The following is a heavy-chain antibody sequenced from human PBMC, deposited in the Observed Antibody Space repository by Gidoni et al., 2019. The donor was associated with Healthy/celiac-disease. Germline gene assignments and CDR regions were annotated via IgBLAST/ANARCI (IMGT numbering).Heavy chain of an antibody. Sequence: QVQLVESGGGVVQPGRSLRLSCAASGFTFGSYGMHWGRQAPGKGLEWVAVISYDGSNKYYADSVKGRFTISRDNSKNTLYLQMNSLRAEDTAVYYCAKGERITMVRGVITPLYGMDVWGQGTTVTVSS. CDR2: ISYDGSNK. CDR1: GFTFGSYG. CDR3: AKGERITMVRGVITPLYGMDV. V-gene: IGHV3-30*18. D-gene: IGHD3-10*01. J-gene: IGHJ6*02.